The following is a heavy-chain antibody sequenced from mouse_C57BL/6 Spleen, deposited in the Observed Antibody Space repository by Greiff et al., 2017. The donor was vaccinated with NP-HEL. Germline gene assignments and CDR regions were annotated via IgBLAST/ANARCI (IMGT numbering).Heavy chain of an antibody. Sequence: EVKLMESGGGLVKPGGSLKLSCAASGFTFSDYGMHWVRQAPEKGLEWVAYISSGSSTIYYADTVKGRFTISRDNAKNSLFLQMTSLRSEDTAMYYCARAGTMDYWGQGPSVTVSS. CDR1: GFTFSDYG. J-gene: IGHJ4*01. V-gene: IGHV5-17*01. CDR3: ARAGTMDY. CDR2: ISSGSSTI.